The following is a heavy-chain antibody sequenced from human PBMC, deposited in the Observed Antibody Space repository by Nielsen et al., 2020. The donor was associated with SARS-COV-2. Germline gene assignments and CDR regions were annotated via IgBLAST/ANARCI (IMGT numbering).Heavy chain of an antibody. V-gene: IGHV3-23*01. Sequence: GESRKISCAASGFSFRSYAMSWVRPAPGKGLEWVSGIVGRGGSTYYAESVQGRFTMSRDNSKNTLHLQMNSLRADDTAVYYCAKDRAGATYARFDFWGQGTLVTVSS. J-gene: IGHJ4*02. CDR3: AKDRAGATYARFDF. CDR2: IVGRGGST. D-gene: IGHD4/OR15-4a*01. CDR1: GFSFRSYA.